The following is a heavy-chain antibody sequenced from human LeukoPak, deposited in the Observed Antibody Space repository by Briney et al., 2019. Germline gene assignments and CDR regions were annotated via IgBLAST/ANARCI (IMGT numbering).Heavy chain of an antibody. D-gene: IGHD3-22*01. J-gene: IGHJ3*02. Sequence: SVKVSCKASGGSFTFTSHAISWVRQAPGQGLEWVGGLIPIYGSANYAQKFQGRVTITSDESTRTVYMELSSVRPEDSAVYYCAGFFYDNSGDAFDIWGQGTMVTVSS. CDR2: LIPIYGSA. V-gene: IGHV1-69*13. CDR3: AGFFYDNSGDAFDI. CDR1: GGSFTFTSHA.